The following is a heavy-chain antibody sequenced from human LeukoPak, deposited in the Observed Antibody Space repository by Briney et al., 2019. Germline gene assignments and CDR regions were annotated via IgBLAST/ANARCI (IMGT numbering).Heavy chain of an antibody. CDR1: GFTFSSYS. CDR3: ARDLRPGGY. Sequence: GGSLRLSCAASGFTFSSYSMNWVRQAPGKGLEWVSYISSSSSTIYYADSVKGRFTISRDNAKNSLYLQMNSLRAEDTAVYCCARDLRPGGYWGQGTLVTVSS. J-gene: IGHJ4*02. CDR2: ISSSSSTI. V-gene: IGHV3-48*01. D-gene: IGHD3-16*01.